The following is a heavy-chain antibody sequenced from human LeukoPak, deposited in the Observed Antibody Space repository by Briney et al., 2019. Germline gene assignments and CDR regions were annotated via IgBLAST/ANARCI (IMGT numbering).Heavy chain of an antibody. Sequence: GGSLRLSCAASGFTFSRNAMGWVRQAAGKGLEWVSAINGSGNRTYYADSVKGRFTISRDNSKNTLYLQMNSLRAEDTAIYYCATYRQVLLPFESWGQGTLVTVSS. CDR2: INGSGNRT. D-gene: IGHD2-8*02. J-gene: IGHJ4*02. CDR1: GFTFSRNA. CDR3: ATYRQVLLPFES. V-gene: IGHV3-23*01.